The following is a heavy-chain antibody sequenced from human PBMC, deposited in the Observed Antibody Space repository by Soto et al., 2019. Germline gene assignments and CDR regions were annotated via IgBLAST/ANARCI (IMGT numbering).Heavy chain of an antibody. V-gene: IGHV3-7*03. CDR3: VTGYHSDY. Sequence: EVQLVESGGGLVQPGGSLRLSCAASGFTFSTYWMGWVRQAPGRGLEWVASIKNDGSEKYYMDSLKGRFTISRDNALNSLYLQMNSLRAEDTAVYFCVTGYHSDYWGQGTLVTVSS. J-gene: IGHJ4*02. CDR2: IKNDGSEK. CDR1: GFTFSTYW. D-gene: IGHD5-18*01.